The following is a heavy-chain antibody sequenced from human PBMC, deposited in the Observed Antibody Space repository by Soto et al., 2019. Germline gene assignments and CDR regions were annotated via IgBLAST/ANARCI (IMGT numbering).Heavy chain of an antibody. CDR1: GYTFTSYG. J-gene: IGHJ6*03. CDR2: ISAYNGNT. CDR3: ARGGAGYYYGSGSPDYYYYYMDV. D-gene: IGHD3-10*01. V-gene: IGHV1-18*01. Sequence: ASVKVSCKASGYTFTSYGISWVRRAPGQGLEWMGWISAYNGNTNYAQKLQGRVTMTTDTSTSTAYMELRSLRSDDTAVYYCARGGAGYYYGSGSPDYYYYYMDVWGKGTTVTVSS.